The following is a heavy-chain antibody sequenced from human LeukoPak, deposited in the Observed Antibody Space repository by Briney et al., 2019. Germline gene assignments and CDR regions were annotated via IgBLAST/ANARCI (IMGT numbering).Heavy chain of an antibody. CDR3: AKTTTVPTLFDY. Sequence: GGSLRLSCAASGFTFSSYDMSWVRQAPGKGLEWVSAISGSGCTTYYACSVKGRFTISRDNSKNTLYLQMNSLRAEDTAVYYCAKTTTVPTLFDYWGQGTLGTVSS. CDR1: GFTFSSYD. V-gene: IGHV3-23*01. CDR2: ISGSGCTT. J-gene: IGHJ4*02. D-gene: IGHD4-17*01.